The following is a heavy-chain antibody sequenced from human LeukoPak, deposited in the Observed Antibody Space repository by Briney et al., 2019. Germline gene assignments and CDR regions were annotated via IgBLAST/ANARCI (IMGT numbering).Heavy chain of an antibody. CDR3: ARDMGSGWYVFDF. CDR1: GYTFTGYY. J-gene: IGHJ4*02. Sequence: ASVKVSCKASGYTFTGYYMHWVRQAPGQGLEWMGWIKPDSGGTNFAQKFKGRVTMTKDTTTTTAYMELTRLQSDDTAMYYCARDMGSGWYVFDFWGQGTLVTVSS. V-gene: IGHV1-2*02. D-gene: IGHD6-19*01. CDR2: IKPDSGGT.